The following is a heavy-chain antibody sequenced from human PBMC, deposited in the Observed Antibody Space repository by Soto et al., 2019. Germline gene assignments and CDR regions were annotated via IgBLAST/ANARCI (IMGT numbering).Heavy chain of an antibody. CDR2: INAGNGNT. CDR3: AIGVEGVYSSSSGGAFDI. J-gene: IGHJ3*02. D-gene: IGHD6-6*01. CDR1: GYTFTSYA. Sequence: ASVKVSCKASGYTFTSYAMHWVRQAPGQRLEWMGWINAGNGNTKYSQKFQGRVTITRDTSASTAYMELSSLRSEDTAVYYCAIGVEGVYSSSSGGAFDIWGQGTMVTVSS. V-gene: IGHV1-3*01.